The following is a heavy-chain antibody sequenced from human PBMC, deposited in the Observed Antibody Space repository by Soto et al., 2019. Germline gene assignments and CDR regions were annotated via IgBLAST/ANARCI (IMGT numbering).Heavy chain of an antibody. D-gene: IGHD6-6*01. J-gene: IGHJ6*02. CDR3: ARDHSIAAPLGYYYGMDV. CDR2: ISAYNGNT. CDR1: GYTFTSYG. V-gene: IGHV1-18*01. Sequence: ASVKVSCKASGYTFTSYGISWVRQAPGQGLDWMGWISAYNGNTNYAQKLQGRVTMTTDTSTSTAYMELRSLRSHNTAVYYCARDHSIAAPLGYYYGMDVWGQGTTVTVSS.